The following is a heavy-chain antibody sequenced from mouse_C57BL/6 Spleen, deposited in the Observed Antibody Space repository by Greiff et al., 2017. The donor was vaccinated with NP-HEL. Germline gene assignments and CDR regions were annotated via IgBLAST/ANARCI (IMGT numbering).Heavy chain of an antibody. CDR1: GYTFTSYD. CDR2: IYPRDGST. D-gene: IGHD2-4*01. J-gene: IGHJ3*01. CDR3: ARGGYDSMFAY. V-gene: IGHV1-85*01. Sequence: LVESGPELVKPGASVKLSCKASGYTFTSYDINWVKQRPGQGLEWIGWIYPRDGSTKYNEKFKGKATLTVDTSSSTAYMELHSLTSEDSAVYFCARGGYDSMFAYWGQGTLVTVSA.